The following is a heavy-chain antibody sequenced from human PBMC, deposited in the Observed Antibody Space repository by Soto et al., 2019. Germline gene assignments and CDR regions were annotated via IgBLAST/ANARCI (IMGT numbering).Heavy chain of an antibody. CDR3: AKDHRIWGRLVEYMDV. J-gene: IGHJ6*02. Sequence: PGGSLRLSCAASGFTFSSYALGWVRQAPGRGLECVSAISGSSVSTFYADSVKGRFTISRDTSKNTLYLQMNTLTAEDTAVYYCAKDHRIWGRLVEYMDVWGQGTTVTVSS. CDR2: ISGSSVST. CDR1: GFTFSSYA. V-gene: IGHV3-23*01. D-gene: IGHD3-10*01.